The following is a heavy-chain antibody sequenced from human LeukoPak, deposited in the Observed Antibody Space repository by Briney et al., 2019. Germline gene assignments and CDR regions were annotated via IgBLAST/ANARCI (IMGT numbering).Heavy chain of an antibody. CDR1: GGSISSSSYY. D-gene: IGHD3-3*01. V-gene: IGHV4-39*07. Sequence: SETLSLTCTVSGGSISSSSYYWGWIRQPPGKGLEWIGSIYYSGSTYYNPSLKSRVTISVDTSKNQFSLKLSSVTAADTAVYYCARDHPSTRVRFLEWLLPHDAFDIWGQGTMVTVSS. CDR2: IYYSGST. CDR3: ARDHPSTRVRFLEWLLPHDAFDI. J-gene: IGHJ3*02.